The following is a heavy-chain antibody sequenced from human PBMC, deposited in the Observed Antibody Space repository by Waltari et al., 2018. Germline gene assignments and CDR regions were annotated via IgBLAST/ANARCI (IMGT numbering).Heavy chain of an antibody. Sequence: QVQLQESGPGLVKPSQTLSLTCTVSGGSISSGSYYWSWIRQPAGKGLEWIGRIYTGGSTSYNPSLKSRVTISVDTSKNQFSLKLSSVTAADTAVYYCAREGLLPLCYLDVWGKGTTVSVSS. V-gene: IGHV4-61*02. CDR3: AREGLLPLCYLDV. CDR2: IYTGGST. CDR1: GGSISSGSYY. D-gene: IGHD2-8*01. J-gene: IGHJ6*04.